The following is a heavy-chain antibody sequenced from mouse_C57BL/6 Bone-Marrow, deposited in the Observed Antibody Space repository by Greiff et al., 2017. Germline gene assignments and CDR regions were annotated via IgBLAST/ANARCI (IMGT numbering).Heavy chain of an antibody. CDR1: GYTFTSYW. Sequence: QVQLQQPGAELVKPGASVKLSCKASGYTFTSYWMHWVKQRPGQGLAWIGMIHPNSGSTNYNEKFTSKATLTVDKSSSTAYMQLSSLTSEDSAVYYCARRRGQRGYFDVWGTGTTVTVSS. J-gene: IGHJ1*03. CDR2: IHPNSGST. V-gene: IGHV1-64*01. CDR3: ARRRGQRGYFDV.